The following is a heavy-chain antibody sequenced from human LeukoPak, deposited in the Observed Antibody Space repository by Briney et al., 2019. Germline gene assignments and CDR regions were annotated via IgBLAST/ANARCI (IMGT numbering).Heavy chain of an antibody. CDR1: GFTFDDYT. J-gene: IGHJ4*02. V-gene: IGHV3-43*01. Sequence: QSGRSLRLSCAASGFTFDDYTMHWVRHAPGKGLEWVSLISWDGGSTYYADSVKGRFTISRDNSKNSLYLQMNSLRTEDTALYYCATLVGHYWGQGTLVTVSS. CDR2: ISWDGGST. D-gene: IGHD2-15*01. CDR3: ATLVGHY.